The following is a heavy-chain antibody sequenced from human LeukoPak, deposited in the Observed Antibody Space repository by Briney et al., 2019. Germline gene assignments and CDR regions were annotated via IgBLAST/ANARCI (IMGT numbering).Heavy chain of an antibody. D-gene: IGHD1-26*01. V-gene: IGHV4-39*01. CDR3: AGHPRSGSYLY. CDR2: IYYSGST. CDR1: GGSISSSSYY. Sequence: SETLSLTCTVSGGSISSSSYYWGWIRQPPGKGLEWIGSIYYSGSTYYNPSLKSRVTISVDTSKNQFSLKLSSVTAADTAVYYCAGHPRSGSYLYWGQGTLVTVSS. J-gene: IGHJ4*02.